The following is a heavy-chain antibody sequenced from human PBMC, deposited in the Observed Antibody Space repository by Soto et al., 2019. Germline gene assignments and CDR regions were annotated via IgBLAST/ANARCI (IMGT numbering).Heavy chain of an antibody. Sequence: SETLSLTCTVSGGSISSYYWSWIRQPPGKGLEWIGYIYYSGSTNYNPSLKSRVTISVDTSKNQFSLKLSSVTAADTAAYYCARGVVYYYGSGSYYYYYGMDVWGQGTTVT. CDR1: GGSISSYY. D-gene: IGHD3-10*01. CDR3: ARGVVYYYGSGSYYYYYGMDV. CDR2: IYYSGST. J-gene: IGHJ6*02. V-gene: IGHV4-59*01.